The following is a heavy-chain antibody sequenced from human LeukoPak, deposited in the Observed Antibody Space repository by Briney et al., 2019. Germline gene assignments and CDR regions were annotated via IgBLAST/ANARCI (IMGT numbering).Heavy chain of an antibody. V-gene: IGHV3-23*01. CDR2: ISGSGGST. Sequence: PGGSLRLSCAASGFTFSSYAMHWVRQAPGKGLEWVSTISGSGGSTYYADSVKGRFTISRDNSKNTLYLQMNSLRAEDTAVYYCAKDDFRIIMISPLDYWGQGTLVTVSS. D-gene: IGHD3-16*01. CDR3: AKDDFRIIMISPLDY. CDR1: GFTFSSYA. J-gene: IGHJ4*02.